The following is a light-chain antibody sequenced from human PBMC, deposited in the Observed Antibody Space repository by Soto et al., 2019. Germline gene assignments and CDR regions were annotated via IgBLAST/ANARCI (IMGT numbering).Light chain of an antibody. CDR1: KGDIGTYNF. V-gene: IGLV2-14*01. CDR2: GVT. Sequence: QSALAQPASVSGSPGQSITFSCTGSKGDIGTYNFVSWYQQHPGKAPKLLIFGVTNRPSGISDRFSGSKSGDTASLTISRLQPEDEADYYCSSYTTSNSLIFGTGTKVTVL. J-gene: IGLJ1*01. CDR3: SSYTTSNSLI.